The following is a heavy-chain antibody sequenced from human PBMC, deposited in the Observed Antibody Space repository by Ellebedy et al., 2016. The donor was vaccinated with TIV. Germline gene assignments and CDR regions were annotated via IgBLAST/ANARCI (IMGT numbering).Heavy chain of an antibody. V-gene: IGHV3-21*01. CDR3: ARDMWQLVLDGDYYYYYMDV. CDR1: GFTFSSYS. Sequence: GGSLRLXCAASGFTFSSYSMNWVRQAPGKGLEWVSSISSSSSYIYYADSVKGRFTISRDNAKNSLYLQMNSLRAEDTAVYYCARDMWQLVLDGDYYYYYMDVWGKGTTVTVSS. CDR2: ISSSSSYI. D-gene: IGHD6-6*01. J-gene: IGHJ6*03.